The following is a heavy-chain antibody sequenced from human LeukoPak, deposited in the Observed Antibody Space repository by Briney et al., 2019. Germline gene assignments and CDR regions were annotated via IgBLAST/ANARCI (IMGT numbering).Heavy chain of an antibody. Sequence: GGSLRLSCAASGFTFSSYEMNWVRQAPGKGLEWVSYISSSGSTIYYADSVKGRFTISRDNSRNTLYLQMNSLRAEDTAVYYCATSGGVYSRDAFDVWGQGAMVTVSS. CDR3: ATSGGVYSRDAFDV. D-gene: IGHD5/OR15-5a*01. CDR1: GFTFSSYE. V-gene: IGHV3-48*03. CDR2: ISSSGSTI. J-gene: IGHJ3*01.